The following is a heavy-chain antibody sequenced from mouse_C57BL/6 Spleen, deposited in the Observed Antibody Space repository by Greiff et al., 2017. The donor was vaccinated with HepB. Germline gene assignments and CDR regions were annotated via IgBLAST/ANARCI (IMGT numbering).Heavy chain of an antibody. J-gene: IGHJ2*01. V-gene: IGHV1-50*01. Sequence: QVQLQQPGAELVKPGASVKLSCKASGYTFTSYWMQWVKQRPGQGLEWIGEIVPSDSYTNYNQKFKGKATLTVDTSYSTAYMQLSSLTSEDAAFYYCTRCLPHYFDYWGQGTTLTVSS. CDR2: IVPSDSYT. CDR1: GYTFTSYW. CDR3: TRCLPHYFDY.